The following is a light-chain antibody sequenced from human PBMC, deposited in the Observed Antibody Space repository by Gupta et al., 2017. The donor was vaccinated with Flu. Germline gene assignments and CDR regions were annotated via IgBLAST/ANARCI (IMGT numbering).Light chain of an antibody. J-gene: IGLJ3*02. CDR2: INS. Sequence: RVTISCSGTTSNIGSNPVNWYQQFPGTAPRLLIFINSQRPSGVPDRFSGSTSGTSASLAISGLQSEDEADYYCAAWDDSLNGLVFGGGTKVTVL. CDR1: TSNIGSNP. V-gene: IGLV1-44*01. CDR3: AAWDDSLNGLV.